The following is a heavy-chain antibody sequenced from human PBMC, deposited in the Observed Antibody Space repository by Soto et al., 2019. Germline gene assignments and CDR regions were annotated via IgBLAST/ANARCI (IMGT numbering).Heavy chain of an antibody. Sequence: QVQLVQSGAEVKKPGASVKVSCKASGYTFTSYDINWVRQATGQGLEWMGWMNPNSGNTGYAQKFKGRGTMTRNTSISTAYMELSRLRSEDKAVYYGARAGGARRTGYYNGYWGQGTLVTVSS. V-gene: IGHV1-8*01. CDR2: MNPNSGNT. J-gene: IGHJ4*02. D-gene: IGHD3-9*01. CDR1: GYTFTSYD. CDR3: ARAGGARRTGYYNGY.